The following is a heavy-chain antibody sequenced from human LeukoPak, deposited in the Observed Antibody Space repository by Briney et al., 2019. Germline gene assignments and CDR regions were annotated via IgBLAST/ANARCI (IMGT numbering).Heavy chain of an antibody. CDR2: ISYDGSNK. CDR1: GFTFSSYG. CDR3: AKGTRGFLVGALHY. D-gene: IGHD1-26*01. V-gene: IGHV3-30*18. Sequence: GGSLRLSCAASGFTFSSYGMHWVRQAPGKGLEWVAVISYDGSNKYYADSVKGRFTISRDNSKNTLYLQMNSLRAEDTAVYYCAKGTRGFLVGALHYWGQGTLVTVSS. J-gene: IGHJ4*02.